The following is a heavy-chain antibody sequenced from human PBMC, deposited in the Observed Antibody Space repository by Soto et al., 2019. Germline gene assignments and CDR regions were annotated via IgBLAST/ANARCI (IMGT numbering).Heavy chain of an antibody. CDR1: GGSISSSSYY. CDR2: IYYSGST. Sequence: PSETLSLTCTVSGGSISSSSYYWGWIRQPPGKGLEWIGSIYYSGSTYYNPSLKSRVTISVDTSKNQFSLKLSSVTAADTAVYYCARRPSGSYSPYWGQGTLVTVS. CDR3: ARRPSGSYSPY. D-gene: IGHD1-26*01. V-gene: IGHV4-39*01. J-gene: IGHJ4*02.